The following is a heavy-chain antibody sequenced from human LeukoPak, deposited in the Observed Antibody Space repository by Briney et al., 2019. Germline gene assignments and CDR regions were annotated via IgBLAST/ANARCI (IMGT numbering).Heavy chain of an antibody. CDR2: IKQDGSEK. CDR1: GFTLSSYW. J-gene: IGHJ5*02. Sequence: GGSLRLSCAASGFTLSSYWMSWVRQAPGKGLEWVANIKQDGSEKYYVDSVKGRFTISRDNAKNSLYLQMNSLRAEDTAVYYCARELLWFAELSGPSRNWFDPWGQGTLVTVSS. D-gene: IGHD3-10*01. V-gene: IGHV3-7*01. CDR3: ARELLWFAELSGPSRNWFDP.